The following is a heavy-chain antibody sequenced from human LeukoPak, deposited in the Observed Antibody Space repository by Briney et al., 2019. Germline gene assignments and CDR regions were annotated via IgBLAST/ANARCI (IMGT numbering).Heavy chain of an antibody. Sequence: GASVKVSCKASGGTFSSYAISWVRQAPGQGLEWMGRIIPILGIANYAQKFQGRVTITADKSTSTAYMELSSLRSEDTAVYYCARGIGELLFDYYYGMDVWGQGTTVTVSS. CDR3: ARGIGELLFDYYYGMDV. D-gene: IGHD3-10*01. CDR2: IIPILGIA. CDR1: GGTFSSYA. V-gene: IGHV1-69*04. J-gene: IGHJ6*02.